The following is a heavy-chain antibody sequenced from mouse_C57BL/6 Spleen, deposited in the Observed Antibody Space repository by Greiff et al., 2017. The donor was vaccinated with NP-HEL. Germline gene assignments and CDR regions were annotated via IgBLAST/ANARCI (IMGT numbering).Heavy chain of an antibody. CDR3: ARDRWMDY. CDR1: GFPFRSYS. V-gene: IGHV5-4*01. J-gene: IGHJ4*01. Sequence: DVMLVESGGGLVKPGGSPKLPCAAPGFPFRSYSMSWVRQTPEKRLEWVATISDGGSYTYYPDNVKGRFTISRDNAKNNLYLQMSHLKSEDTAMYYCARDRWMDYWGQGTSVTVSS. CDR2: ISDGGSYT. D-gene: IGHD2-3*01.